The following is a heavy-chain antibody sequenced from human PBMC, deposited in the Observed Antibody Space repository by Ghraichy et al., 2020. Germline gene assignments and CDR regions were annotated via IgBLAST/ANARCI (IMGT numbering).Heavy chain of an antibody. J-gene: IGHJ4*02. CDR2: ISSTSSYT. CDR3: AAGENSPYYFDY. V-gene: IGHV3-11*06. CDR1: GFTFTDYY. D-gene: IGHD4-23*01. Sequence: GESLNISCAASGFTFTDYYMNWIRQAPGRGLEWVSYISSTSSYTHYADSVKGRFTISRDNAKNSLYLQMNSLRAEDTAVYYCAAGENSPYYFDYWGQGPLVTVSS.